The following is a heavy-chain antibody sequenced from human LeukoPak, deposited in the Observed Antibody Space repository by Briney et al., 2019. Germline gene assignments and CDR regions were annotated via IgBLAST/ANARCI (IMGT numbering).Heavy chain of an antibody. Sequence: SVKVSCKASGGTFGSYAISWVRQAPGQGLEWMGGIIPIFGTANYAQKFQGRVTITADKSTSTAYMELSSLRSEDTAVYYCARDPKSTVTTPFNWFDPWGQGTLVTVSS. V-gene: IGHV1-69*06. CDR2: IIPIFGTA. D-gene: IGHD4-17*01. J-gene: IGHJ5*02. CDR3: ARDPKSTVTTPFNWFDP. CDR1: GGTFGSYA.